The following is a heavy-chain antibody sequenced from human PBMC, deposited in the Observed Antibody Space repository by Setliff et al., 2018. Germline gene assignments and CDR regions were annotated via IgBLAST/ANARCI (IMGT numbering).Heavy chain of an antibody. CDR1: GYTFTTYG. Sequence: GASVKVSCKTSGYTFTTYGIIWLRQAPGQGLEWMGWIHTNTGNPTYAQGFSRRFVFSLDTSVNTAYLQISRLKAEDTAVYYCARGTVLRYFDWGDIHYWGQGTLVTVSS. CDR3: ARGTVLRYFDWGDIHY. J-gene: IGHJ4*02. V-gene: IGHV7-4-1*02. CDR2: IHTNTGNP. D-gene: IGHD3-9*01.